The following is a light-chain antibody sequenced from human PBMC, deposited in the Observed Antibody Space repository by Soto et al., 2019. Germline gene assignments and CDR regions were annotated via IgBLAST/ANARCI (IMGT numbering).Light chain of an antibody. Sequence: QSVLTQPASVSGSPGQSITISCTGTSSDVGGYNYVSWYQQHPGKAPKLLIYEVSDRPSGASNRFSGSKSGNTASLTISGLLTEDEADYYCSSYTNNNALVFGGGTQLTVL. J-gene: IGLJ3*02. CDR1: SSDVGGYNY. CDR3: SSYTNNNALV. V-gene: IGLV2-14*01. CDR2: EVS.